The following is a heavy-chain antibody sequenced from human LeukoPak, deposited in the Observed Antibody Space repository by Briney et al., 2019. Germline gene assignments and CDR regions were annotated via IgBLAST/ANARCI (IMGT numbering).Heavy chain of an antibody. V-gene: IGHV3-64*01. CDR3: ARVGSGWYFDY. Sequence: GGSLRLSCAASGFTFSSYAMHWVRQAPGKGLEYVSAISSNGGSTSYANSVKGRFTISRDNARNSLFLQMNSLRADDTGVYYCARVGSGWYFDYWGQGALVTVSS. D-gene: IGHD6-19*01. CDR1: GFTFSSYA. J-gene: IGHJ4*02. CDR2: ISSNGGST.